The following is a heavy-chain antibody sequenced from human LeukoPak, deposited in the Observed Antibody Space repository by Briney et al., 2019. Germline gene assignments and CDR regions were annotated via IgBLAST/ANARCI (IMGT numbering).Heavy chain of an antibody. J-gene: IGHJ3*02. V-gene: IGHV3-13*01. Sequence: QAGGSLRLSCAASGFTFSSYDMHWVRQATGKGLEWVSAIGTAGDTYYPGSVKGRFTISRENAKNSLYLQMNSLRAGDTAVYYCARSSSGPNDSSGYWGAFDIWGQGTMVTVSS. CDR1: GFTFSSYD. D-gene: IGHD3-22*01. CDR2: IGTAGDT. CDR3: ARSSSGPNDSSGYWGAFDI.